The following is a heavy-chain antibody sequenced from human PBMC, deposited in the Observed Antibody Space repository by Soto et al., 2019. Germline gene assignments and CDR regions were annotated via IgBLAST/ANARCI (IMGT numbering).Heavy chain of an antibody. J-gene: IGHJ4*02. D-gene: IGHD3-3*01. CDR1: GFTFSGYW. CDR3: ASTRGY. Sequence: EVQLVESGGGLVQPGGSLRLSCAASGFTFSGYWMKWVRQAPGKGLEWVATIKEDGSEKYYVDSVKGRFTISRDSAKNSVHLKMNSLRVEDPAVYYGASTRGYWGQETLVTVSS. CDR2: IKEDGSEK. V-gene: IGHV3-7*05.